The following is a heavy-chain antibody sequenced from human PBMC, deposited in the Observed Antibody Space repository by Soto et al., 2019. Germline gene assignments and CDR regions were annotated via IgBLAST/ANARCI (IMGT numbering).Heavy chain of an antibody. D-gene: IGHD5-18*01. CDR2: IYPGDSDT. V-gene: IGHV5-51*01. CDR1: GYSFTSYW. J-gene: IGHJ6*02. CDR3: ARSKTAMGDYYYYGMDL. Sequence: GESLKISCKGSGYSFTSYWIGWVRQMPGKGLEWMGIIYPGDSDTRYSPSFQGQVTISADKSISTAYLQWSSLKASDTAMYYCARSKTAMGDYYYYGMDLWGQGTTVTVSS.